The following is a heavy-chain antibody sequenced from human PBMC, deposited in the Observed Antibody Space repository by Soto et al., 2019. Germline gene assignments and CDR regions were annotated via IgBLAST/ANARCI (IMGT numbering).Heavy chain of an antibody. Sequence: QVQLVESGGGVVQPGRSLRLSCAASGFTFSSYGMHWVRQAPGKGLEWVAVIWYDGSNKYYADSVKGRFTISRDNSKNPLSLQMNSVRAEDTAVYYWARDVGYGFDYWGQGTLVTVSS. CDR3: ARDVGYGFDY. D-gene: IGHD5-12*01. CDR2: IWYDGSNK. J-gene: IGHJ4*02. V-gene: IGHV3-33*01. CDR1: GFTFSSYG.